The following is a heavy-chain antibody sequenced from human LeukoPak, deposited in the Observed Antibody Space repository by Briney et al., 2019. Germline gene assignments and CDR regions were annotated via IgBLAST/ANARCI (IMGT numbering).Heavy chain of an antibody. V-gene: IGHV1-69*05. CDR3: ARTSLRYFDWSDP. J-gene: IGHJ5*02. D-gene: IGHD3-9*01. CDR2: IIPIFGTA. Sequence: SVKVSCKASGGTFSSYAISWVRQAPGQGLEWMGGIIPIFGTANYAQKFQGRVTMTTDTSTSTAYMELRSLRSDDTAVYYCARTSLRYFDWSDPWGQGTLVTVSS. CDR1: GGTFSSYA.